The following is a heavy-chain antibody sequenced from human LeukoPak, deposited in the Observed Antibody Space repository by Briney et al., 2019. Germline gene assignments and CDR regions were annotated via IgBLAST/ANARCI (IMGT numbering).Heavy chain of an antibody. CDR3: ARDQPYDYVWGSYRYRVTTVGSYFDY. V-gene: IGHV1-18*01. CDR2: ISAYNCKK. Sequence: ASVKVSCKASGYSFTSYGISWLRQAPGQGLEGMGWISAYNCKKNYPQKLQGRVTMTTDTSTSTAYMELRSLRSDYTAVYYCARDQPYDYVWGSYRYRVTTVGSYFDYWGQGTLVTVSS. D-gene: IGHD3-16*02. J-gene: IGHJ4*02. CDR1: GYSFTSYG.